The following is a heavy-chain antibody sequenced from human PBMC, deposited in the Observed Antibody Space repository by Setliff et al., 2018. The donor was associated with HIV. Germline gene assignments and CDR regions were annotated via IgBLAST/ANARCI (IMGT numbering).Heavy chain of an antibody. V-gene: IGHV4-4*07. D-gene: IGHD2-8*02. CDR2: IDSSGTT. Sequence: SETLSLTCTLSGGSFGVYRWSWIRQSAGRGLEWIGRIDSSGTTDYKPSLKGRVAISVDTSRDQFSLNLRSVTAADTALYFCARLIHTGLLYFDYWGLGMLVTVSS. CDR1: GGSFGVYR. CDR3: ARLIHTGLLYFDY. J-gene: IGHJ4*02.